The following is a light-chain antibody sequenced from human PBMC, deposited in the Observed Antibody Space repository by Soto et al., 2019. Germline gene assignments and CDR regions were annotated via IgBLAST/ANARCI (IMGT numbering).Light chain of an antibody. CDR2: GNS. J-gene: IGLJ3*02. CDR1: SSNIGAGYD. Sequence: QSVLTQPPSESGAPGQRVTISCTGSSSNIGAGYDVHWYQQLPGTAPKLLIYGNSNRPSGVPDRFSASKSGTSASLAITGLQAEDEADYYCQSYDRSLSGWVFGGGTKVTVL. CDR3: QSYDRSLSGWV. V-gene: IGLV1-40*01.